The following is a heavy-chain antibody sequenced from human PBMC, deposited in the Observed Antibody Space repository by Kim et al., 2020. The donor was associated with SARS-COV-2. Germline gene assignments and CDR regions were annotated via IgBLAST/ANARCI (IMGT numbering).Heavy chain of an antibody. J-gene: IGHJ3*01. V-gene: IGHV3-53*01. CDR2: IYNDGRT. D-gene: IGHD3-3*01. Sequence: GGSLRLSCTASGFTVTHNYVSWVRQAAGKXXEXXSTIYNDGRTNXADSVKGRFTISRDXSNDTVFLQMDSLRVXDPXLXYCSRDRXFGPDAFDVWGQGTM. CDR3: SRDRXFGPDAFDV. CDR1: GFTVTHNY.